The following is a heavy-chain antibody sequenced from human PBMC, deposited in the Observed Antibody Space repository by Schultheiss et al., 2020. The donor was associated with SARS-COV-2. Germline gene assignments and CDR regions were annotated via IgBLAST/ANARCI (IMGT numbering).Heavy chain of an antibody. D-gene: IGHD5-12*01. V-gene: IGHV3-7*03. Sequence: GGSLRLSCAASGLIFSSYWMSWVRQAPGKGLEWVANIKQDESEKYYVDSVKGRFTISRDNAKNSLYVQMNSLRADDTAVYYCARVASGPIDYWGQGTLVTVSS. J-gene: IGHJ4*02. CDR2: IKQDESEK. CDR3: ARVASGPIDY. CDR1: GLIFSSYW.